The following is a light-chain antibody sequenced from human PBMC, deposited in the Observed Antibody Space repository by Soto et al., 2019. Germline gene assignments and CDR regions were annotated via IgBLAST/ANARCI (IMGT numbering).Light chain of an antibody. V-gene: IGKV1-27*01. CDR1: QGINNY. Sequence: DLPMTQSPSSLSASVGDRVTITCRASQGINNYVAWYQQKPGKPPKLLIYAASTLQSGSPSRFSGRGSGTDFTLTINSLQPEDVATYSCQKYSSVPVFGPGTKVDIK. CDR3: QKYSSVPV. J-gene: IGKJ3*01. CDR2: AAS.